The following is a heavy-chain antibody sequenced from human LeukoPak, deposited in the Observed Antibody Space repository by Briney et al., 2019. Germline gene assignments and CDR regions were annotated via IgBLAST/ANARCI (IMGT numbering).Heavy chain of an antibody. J-gene: IGHJ4*02. V-gene: IGHV4-39*01. CDR3: ARAGMIQSSYDY. CDR1: GGSISSSSYY. CDR2: IYYSGST. D-gene: IGHD3-22*01. Sequence: PSETLSPTCTVSGGSISSSSYYWGWIRQPPGKGLEWIGSIYYSGSTYYNPSLKSRVTISVDTSKNQFSLKLSSVTAADTAVYYCARAGMIQSSYDYWGQGTLVTVSS.